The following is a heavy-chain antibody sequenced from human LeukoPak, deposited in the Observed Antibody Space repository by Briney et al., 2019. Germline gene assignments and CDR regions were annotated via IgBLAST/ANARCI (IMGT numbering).Heavy chain of an antibody. Sequence: PGGSLRLSCAASGFTFSGSAMHWVRQASGKGLEWVGRIRGKTNSYATAYAASVKGRFTISRDDSKNTAYLQMNSLKTEDTAVYYCTRYSLAGLDYWGQGTLVTVSS. CDR1: GFTFSGSA. CDR2: IRGKTNSYAT. CDR3: TRYSLAGLDY. J-gene: IGHJ4*02. D-gene: IGHD2-15*01. V-gene: IGHV3-73*01.